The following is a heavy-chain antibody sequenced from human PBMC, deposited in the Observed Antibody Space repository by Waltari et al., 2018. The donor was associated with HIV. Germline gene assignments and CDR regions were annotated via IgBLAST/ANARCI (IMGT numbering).Heavy chain of an antibody. CDR3: ARYSSAWTGFDY. J-gene: IGHJ4*02. CDR1: GGSISNYY. CDR2: IYYTGST. V-gene: IGHV4-59*01. Sequence: QVQLQESGPGLVKPSETLSLICTVSGGSISNYYWGWIRQPPGKGLEWIGYIYYTGSTDYTPSLKSRVTISVDTSKNQFSLKLTSVTAADTAQYYCARYSSAWTGFDYWGQGTLVTVSS. D-gene: IGHD6-19*01.